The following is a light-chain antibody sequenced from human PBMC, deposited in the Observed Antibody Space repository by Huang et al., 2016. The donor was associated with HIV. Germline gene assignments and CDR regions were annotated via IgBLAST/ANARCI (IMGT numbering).Light chain of an antibody. CDR1: QSVRNY. CDR2: DSS. CDR3: QQRYNWPLT. V-gene: IGKV3-11*01. J-gene: IGKJ4*02. Sequence: EIVLTQSPASLALSPGERATLSCRASQSVRNYLAWYQQKPGQAPRLLIFDSSNRATGIPARFSGSGSGTDFTLTISSLEPEDFAVYYCQQRYNWPLTFGGGTKVEIK.